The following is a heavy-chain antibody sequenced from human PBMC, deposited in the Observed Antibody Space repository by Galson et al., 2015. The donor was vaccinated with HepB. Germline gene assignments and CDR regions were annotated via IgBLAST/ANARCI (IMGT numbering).Heavy chain of an antibody. CDR3: TRDRGSQSFDL. Sequence: SLRLSCAASGFTFSGTWMTWVRQDPGKGLERVANINQDGSHTYYVDSVRGRFTISRDNAKNSLYLQMNSLRPEDTAIYYCTRDRGSQSFDLWGQGTLVTVFS. D-gene: IGHD6-25*01. CDR1: GFTFSGTW. J-gene: IGHJ3*01. CDR2: INQDGSHT. V-gene: IGHV3-7*01.